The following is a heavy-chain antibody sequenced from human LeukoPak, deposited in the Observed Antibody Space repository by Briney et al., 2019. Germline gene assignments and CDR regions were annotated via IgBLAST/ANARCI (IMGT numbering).Heavy chain of an antibody. CDR3: ARAPPYSSVDY. Sequence: GASVKVSCKASGYTLTSYYMHRVRQAPGQGLEWMGIMNPSSGSTSYAQKFEGRVTVTRDTSTSTVYMDLSSLRSEDTAVYYCARAPPYSSVDYWGQGTLVTVSS. V-gene: IGHV1-46*01. CDR2: MNPSSGST. CDR1: GYTLTSYY. D-gene: IGHD6-19*01. J-gene: IGHJ4*02.